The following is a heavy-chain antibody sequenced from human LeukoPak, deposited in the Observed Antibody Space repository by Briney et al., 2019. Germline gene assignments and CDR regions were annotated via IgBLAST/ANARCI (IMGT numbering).Heavy chain of an antibody. CDR2: ISSSSSYI. D-gene: IGHD3-3*01. V-gene: IGHV3-21*04. CDR3: ARKRNDFWSGYYDDY. CDR1: GFTFSSYA. Sequence: GGSLRLSCAASGFTFSSYAMSWVRQAPGKGLEWVSSISSSSSYIYYADSVKGRFTISRDNSKNTLYLQMNSLRAEDTAVYYCARKRNDFWSGYYDDYWGQGTLVTVSS. J-gene: IGHJ4*02.